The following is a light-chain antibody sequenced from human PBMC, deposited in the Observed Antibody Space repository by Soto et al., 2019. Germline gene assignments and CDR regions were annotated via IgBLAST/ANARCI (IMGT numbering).Light chain of an antibody. CDR2: GAS. V-gene: IGKV1-39*01. CDR3: LQTYNLPRT. CDR1: LTIGDS. J-gene: IGKJ1*01. Sequence: DIQMTQSPSSLSASVGDRVNITCRASLTIGDSLGWFQQKAGKPPTLLIYGASALQSGVPARFSGSGSGTDFTLTISNMQREDFATYYCLQTYNLPRTFGQGTKVDIK.